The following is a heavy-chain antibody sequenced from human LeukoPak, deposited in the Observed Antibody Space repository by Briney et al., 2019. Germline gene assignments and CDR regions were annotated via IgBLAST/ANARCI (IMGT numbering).Heavy chain of an antibody. CDR3: ARDRLTGGYGMDV. CDR2: ISSSGSTI. V-gene: IGHV3-48*01. J-gene: IGHJ6*02. Sequence: GGSLRLSCAASGFTFSSYSMNWVRQAPGKGLEWISYISSSGSTIYYADSVKGRFTISRDNAKNSLYLQMNSLRAEDTAVYYCARDRLTGGYGMDVWGQGTTVTVSS. CDR1: GFTFSSYS. D-gene: IGHD7-27*01.